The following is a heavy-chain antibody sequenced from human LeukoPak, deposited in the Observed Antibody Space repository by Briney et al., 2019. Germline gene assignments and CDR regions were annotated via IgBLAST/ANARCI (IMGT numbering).Heavy chain of an antibody. CDR1: GYTFTSYC. CDR2: INPSGGGT. D-gene: IGHD6-19*01. V-gene: IGHV1-46*01. J-gene: IGHJ4*02. CDR3: ARTLYSSGEFDY. Sequence: ASVKVSCKASGYTFTSYCMHWVRQAPGQGLEWMGIINPSGGGTSYAQKFQGRVTMTRDTSTSTVYMELSSLRSEDTAVYYCARTLYSSGEFDYWGQGTLVTVSS.